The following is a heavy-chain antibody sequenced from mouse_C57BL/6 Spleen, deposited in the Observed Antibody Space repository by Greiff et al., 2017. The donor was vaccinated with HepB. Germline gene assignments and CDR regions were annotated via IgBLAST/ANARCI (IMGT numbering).Heavy chain of an antibody. D-gene: IGHD2-3*01. J-gene: IGHJ3*01. Sequence: QVQLQQSGAELVRPGASVTLSCKASGYTFTDYEMHWVKQTPVHGLEWIGAIDPETGGTAYNQKFKGKAILTADKSSSTAYMELRSLTSEDSAVYYCTRSDGYYVPFAYWGQGTLVTVSA. CDR3: TRSDGYYVPFAY. CDR2: IDPETGGT. V-gene: IGHV1-15*01. CDR1: GYTFTDYE.